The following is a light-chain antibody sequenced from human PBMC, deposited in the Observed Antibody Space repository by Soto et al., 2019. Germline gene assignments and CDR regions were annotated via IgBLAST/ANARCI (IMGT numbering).Light chain of an antibody. J-gene: IGKJ5*01. CDR2: GAS. V-gene: IGKV3-20*01. Sequence: EIVLAQSPGTLSLSPWERATLSCMAGQIVSGSYLAWYQQKPGQAPRLLIYGASSRATGIPDRFSGSGSETDFTLTISRLEPEDFAVYYCQQYSSYPPITFGQGARLEIK. CDR1: QIVSGSY. CDR3: QQYSSYPPIT.